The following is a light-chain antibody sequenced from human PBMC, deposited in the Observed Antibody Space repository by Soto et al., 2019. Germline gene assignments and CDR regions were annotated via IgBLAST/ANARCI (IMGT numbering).Light chain of an antibody. CDR2: RAS. J-gene: IGKJ3*01. V-gene: IGKV1-5*03. Sequence: DIQMTQSPSTLSASVGDRVNITCRASQSISSWLAWYQKKPGKAPKLLIYRASDLRTGVPRRFNGSGAGPECTRTISSRQTDDIATYYCQQYSSYCLTCGPGTKVDVK. CDR1: QSISSW. CDR3: QQYSSYCLT.